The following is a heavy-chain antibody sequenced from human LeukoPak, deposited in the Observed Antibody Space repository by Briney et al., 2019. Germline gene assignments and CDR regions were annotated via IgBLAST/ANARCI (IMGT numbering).Heavy chain of an antibody. V-gene: IGHV1-69*05. D-gene: IGHD1-1*01. CDR2: IIPIFGTA. CDR1: GGTFSSYA. J-gene: IGHJ6*03. CDR3: ASRSTGTAAYYYYYMDV. Sequence: SVKVSCKASGGTFSSYAISWVRQAPGQGLVWMGGIIPIFGTANYAQKFQGRVTITTDESTSTAYMELSSLRSEDTAVYYCASRSTGTAAYYYYYMDVWGKGTTVTVSS.